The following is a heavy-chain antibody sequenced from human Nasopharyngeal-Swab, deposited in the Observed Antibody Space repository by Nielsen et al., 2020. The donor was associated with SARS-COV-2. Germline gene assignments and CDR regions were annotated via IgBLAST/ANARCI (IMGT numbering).Heavy chain of an antibody. CDR3: AKGSGSYPFDY. CDR1: GFTFSSYG. D-gene: IGHD1-26*01. Sequence: GESLKISCAASGFTFSSYGMHWVRQAPGKGLEWVAVIWYDGSNKYYADSVKGRFTISRDNSKNTLYLQMNSLRAEDTAVYYCAKGSGSYPFDYWGQGTLVTVSS. CDR2: IWYDGSNK. V-gene: IGHV3-33*06. J-gene: IGHJ4*02.